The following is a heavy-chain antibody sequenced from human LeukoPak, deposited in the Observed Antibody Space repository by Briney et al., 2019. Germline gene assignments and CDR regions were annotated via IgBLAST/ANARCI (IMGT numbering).Heavy chain of an antibody. CDR1: GFTFSSYG. CDR2: ISYDGSNK. Sequence: PGGSLRLSCAASGFTFSSYGMHWVRQAPGKGLEWVAVISYDGSNKYYADSVKGRFTISRDNSKNTQYLQMNSLRAEDTAVYYCVGGDRRPSWYFDLWGRGTLVTVSS. CDR3: VGGDRRPSWYFDL. J-gene: IGHJ2*01. D-gene: IGHD2-21*02. V-gene: IGHV3-30*03.